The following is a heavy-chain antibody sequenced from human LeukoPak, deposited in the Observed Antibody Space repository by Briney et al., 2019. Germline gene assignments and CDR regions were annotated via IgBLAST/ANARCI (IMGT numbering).Heavy chain of an antibody. CDR1: GFTFSTYS. V-gene: IGHV3-21*01. Sequence: GGSLKLSCAASGFTFSTYSMNWVRQAPGKGLEWVSYISGSSSNIYYPDSVKGRFTISRDNAKNSLFLQMNSLRAEDTAVYYCARERPTTTAFDYWGQGTLVTVSS. CDR2: ISGSSSNI. D-gene: IGHD1-1*01. J-gene: IGHJ4*02. CDR3: ARERPTTTAFDY.